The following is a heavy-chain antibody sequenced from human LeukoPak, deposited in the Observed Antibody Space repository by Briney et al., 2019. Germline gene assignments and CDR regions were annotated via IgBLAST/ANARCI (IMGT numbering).Heavy chain of an antibody. CDR2: IIPIFGTA. CDR1: GGTFSSYA. D-gene: IGHD5-18*01. V-gene: IGHV1-69*13. J-gene: IGHJ4*02. CDR3: ARLLGGYSYGTNFDY. Sequence: SVKVSCRASGGTFSSYAISWVRQAPGQGLEWMGGIIPIFGTANYAQKFQGRVTITADESTSTAYMELSSLRSEDTAVYYCARLLGGYSYGTNFDYWGQGTLVTVSS.